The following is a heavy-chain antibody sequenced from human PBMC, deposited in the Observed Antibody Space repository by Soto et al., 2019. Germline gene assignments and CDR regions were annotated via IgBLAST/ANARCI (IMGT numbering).Heavy chain of an antibody. D-gene: IGHD3-10*01. V-gene: IGHV4-59*01. Sequence: SETLSLTSTVSGGSISSYYWSWIRQPPGKGLEWIGYIYYSGSTNYNPSLKSRVTISVDTSKNQFSLKLSSVTAADTAVYYCARVTDTMVRGVITNYYYYYMDVWGKGTTVTVSS. J-gene: IGHJ6*03. CDR2: IYYSGST. CDR3: ARVTDTMVRGVITNYYYYYMDV. CDR1: GGSISSYY.